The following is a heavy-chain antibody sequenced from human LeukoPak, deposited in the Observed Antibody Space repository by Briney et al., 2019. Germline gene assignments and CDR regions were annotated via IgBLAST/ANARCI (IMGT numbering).Heavy chain of an antibody. CDR1: GFTFSSYS. V-gene: IGHV3-21*01. CDR2: ISSSSSYI. J-gene: IGHJ3*02. CDR3: ARVPRGGGGDDAFDI. D-gene: IGHD2-15*01. Sequence: PGGSLRLSCAASGFTFSSYSMNWVRQAPGKGLEWVSSISSSSSYIYYVDSVKGRFTISRDNAKNSLYLQMNSLRAEDTAVYYCARVPRGGGGDDAFDIWGQGTMVTVSS.